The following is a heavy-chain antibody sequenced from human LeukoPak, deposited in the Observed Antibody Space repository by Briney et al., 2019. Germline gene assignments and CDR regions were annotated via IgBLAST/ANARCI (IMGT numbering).Heavy chain of an antibody. D-gene: IGHD4-17*01. CDR2: ITANGGYT. CDR3: AKDPNGDYIGAFDF. Sequence: PAGGSLRLSCAASAFSFSKFALIWVRQAPGKGLEWVSAITANGGYTLYADAVKGRFTVSRDNSKNTLYLQINSLRPEDTAMYYCAKDPNGDYIGAFDFWGQGTTVTVSS. V-gene: IGHV3-23*01. J-gene: IGHJ3*01. CDR1: AFSFSKFA.